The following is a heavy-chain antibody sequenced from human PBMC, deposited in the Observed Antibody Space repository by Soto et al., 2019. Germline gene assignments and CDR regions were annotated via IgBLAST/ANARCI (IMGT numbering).Heavy chain of an antibody. CDR1: RGTFSIYT. J-gene: IGHJ5*02. CDR2: SA. Sequence: QVQLVQSGAEVKKPGSSVKVSCKASRGTFSIYTISWVRQAPGQGLEWMGGSANSAQKFQDRLTVTADESTSTVYLELSSLTSEDTAVYYCAREGPPDIAWFDPWGQGTLVSVSS. V-gene: IGHV1-69*01. D-gene: IGHD2-15*01. CDR3: AREGPPDIAWFDP.